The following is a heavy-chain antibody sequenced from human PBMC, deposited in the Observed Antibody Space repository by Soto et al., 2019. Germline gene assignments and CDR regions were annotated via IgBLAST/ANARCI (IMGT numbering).Heavy chain of an antibody. Sequence: TLSLRFTVSGGSISSGGYDWSCIRQHPGKGLEWIGYIYYSGSTYYNPSLKSRVTISVDTSKNQFSLKLSSATAADTAVYYCARENILVAATDYWGQGTLVTVSS. CDR2: IYYSGST. V-gene: IGHV4-31*03. CDR3: ARENILVAATDY. D-gene: IGHD2-15*01. CDR1: GGSISSGGYD. J-gene: IGHJ4*02.